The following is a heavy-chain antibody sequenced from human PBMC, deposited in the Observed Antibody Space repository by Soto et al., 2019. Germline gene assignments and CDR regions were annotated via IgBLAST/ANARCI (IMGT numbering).Heavy chain of an antibody. J-gene: IGHJ1*01. V-gene: IGHV1-69*12. CDR1: GGTFSSYA. D-gene: IGHD4-17*01. CDR3: AGEEDDGDYLFQH. Sequence: QVQLVQSGAEVKKPGSSVKVSCKASGGTFSSYAISWVRQAPGQGLEWMGGIIPIFGTANYAQKFQGRVTITGDESTITASMELSSLRSEDTAVYYCAGEEDDGDYLFQHWGQGTLVTVSS. CDR2: IIPIFGTA.